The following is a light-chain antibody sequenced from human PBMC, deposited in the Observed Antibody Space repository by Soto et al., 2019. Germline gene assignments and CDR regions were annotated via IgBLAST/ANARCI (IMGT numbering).Light chain of an antibody. V-gene: IGKV3-11*01. CDR2: DAS. CDR1: QSLINF. Sequence: IVLTQSPATLSVSPGERATLSCRASQSLINFVAWYKHKPGQPPRLLICDASKRATGIPTRFSGSGSGTEFTLTISSPKPEDFAVYYCQQRSNWPDAFGQGTRLEI. J-gene: IGKJ5*01. CDR3: QQRSNWPDA.